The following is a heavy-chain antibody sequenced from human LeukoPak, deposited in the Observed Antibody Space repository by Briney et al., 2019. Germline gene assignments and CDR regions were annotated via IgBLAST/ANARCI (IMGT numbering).Heavy chain of an antibody. CDR3: ARPLMYYYGSETYFWFDP. J-gene: IGHJ5*02. V-gene: IGHV3-9*01. CDR1: GFTFDDYA. D-gene: IGHD3-10*01. Sequence: LPGRSLRLSCAASGFTFDDYAMHWVRQAPGKGLEWVSGISWNSGSIGYADSVKGRFTISRDNAKNSLSLQMYSLRAEDTAVYYCARPLMYYYGSETYFWFDPWGQGTLVTVSS. CDR2: ISWNSGSI.